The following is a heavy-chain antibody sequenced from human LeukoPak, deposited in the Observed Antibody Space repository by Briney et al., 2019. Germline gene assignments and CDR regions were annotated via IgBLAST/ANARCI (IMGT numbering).Heavy chain of an antibody. J-gene: IGHJ4*02. V-gene: IGHV3-23*01. CDR1: GFTFSSYA. D-gene: IGHD3-22*01. CDR3: AKVRGYYYDSSGYFYFDY. Sequence: PGGSLRLSCAASGFTFSSYAMSWVRQAPGKGLEWVSAISGSGGSTYYADSVKGRFTISRDNSKNTLYLQMNSLRAEDTAVYYCAKVRGYYYDSSGYFYFDYWGQGTLVTVSS. CDR2: ISGSGGST.